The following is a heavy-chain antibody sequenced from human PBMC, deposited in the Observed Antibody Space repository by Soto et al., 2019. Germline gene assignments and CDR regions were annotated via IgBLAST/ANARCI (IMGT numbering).Heavy chain of an antibody. CDR1: VFTFSSYD. Sequence: VGSLRLSCASSVFTFSSYDMHCVRHAPGKWLEWVAVISYDGSNKYYADSVKGRFTISRDNSKNTLYLQMNSLRAEDTAVYYCAKDFSELGQTRGRYFDYWREGTLFTVSS. V-gene: IGHV3-30*18. D-gene: IGHD3-16*01. CDR2: ISYDGSNK. CDR3: AKDFSELGQTRGRYFDY. J-gene: IGHJ4*02.